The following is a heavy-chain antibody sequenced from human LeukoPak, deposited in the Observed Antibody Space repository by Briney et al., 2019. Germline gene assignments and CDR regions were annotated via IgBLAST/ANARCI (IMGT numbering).Heavy chain of an antibody. J-gene: IGHJ5*02. CDR3: ARAILRRIVGWAPFELSNWFDL. Sequence: SETLSLTCTVSGGSISSGSYYWSWIRQPAGKGLEYIGRIYTSGSTNYNPSLKSRVTMSVDTSKNQFSLKLSSVTAADTAVYYCARAILRRIVGWAPFELSNWFDLWGQGTLVTVSS. D-gene: IGHD2-21*01. V-gene: IGHV4-61*02. CDR2: IYTSGST. CDR1: GGSISSGSYY.